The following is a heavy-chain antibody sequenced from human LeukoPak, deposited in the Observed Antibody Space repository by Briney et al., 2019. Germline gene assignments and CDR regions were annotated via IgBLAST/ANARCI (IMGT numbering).Heavy chain of an antibody. D-gene: IGHD3-22*01. CDR3: ARDGPGYYDSSGYFDY. CDR1: GGTFSSYA. Sequence: SVKVSCEASGGTFSSYAISWVRQAPGQGLEWMGGIIPIFGTANYAQKFQGRVTITADESTSTAYMELSSLRSEDTAVYYCARDGPGYYDSSGYFDYWGQGTLVTVSS. CDR2: IIPIFGTA. V-gene: IGHV1-69*13. J-gene: IGHJ4*02.